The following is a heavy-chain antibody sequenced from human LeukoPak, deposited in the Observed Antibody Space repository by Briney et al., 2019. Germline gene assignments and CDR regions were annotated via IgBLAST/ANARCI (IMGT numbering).Heavy chain of an antibody. CDR1: GYNFTSYW. J-gene: IGHJ4*01. CDR3: VRLRYTYGYGDY. V-gene: IGHV5-51*01. CDR2: IYPGDSDP. Sequence: GESLKISCKGSGYNFTSYWIGWVRQMPGKGLEWMGSIYPGDSDPRYSPSFQGQVIISADKSISTAYLQWSSLKASDTAMYYCVRLRYTYGYGDYWGHGTLVTVSS. D-gene: IGHD5-18*01.